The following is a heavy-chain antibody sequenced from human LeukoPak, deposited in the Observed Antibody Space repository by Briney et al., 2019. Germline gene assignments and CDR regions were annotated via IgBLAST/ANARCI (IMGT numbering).Heavy chain of an antibody. CDR2: INHSGST. J-gene: IGHJ5*02. CDR3: ARRWHWGIQLWSSNWFDP. D-gene: IGHD5-18*01. Sequence: SETLSLTCAVYGGSFSGYYWSWIRQPSGKGLEWIGEINHSGSTNYNPSLKSRVTISVDTSKNQFSLKLSSVTAADTAVYYCARRWHWGIQLWSSNWFDPWGQGTLVTVSS. V-gene: IGHV4-34*01. CDR1: GGSFSGYY.